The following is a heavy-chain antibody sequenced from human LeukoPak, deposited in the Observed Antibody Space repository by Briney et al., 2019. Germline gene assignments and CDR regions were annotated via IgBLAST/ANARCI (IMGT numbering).Heavy chain of an antibody. Sequence: GGSLRLSCAASVFTFSSYSMNLVRQAPGKGLEWVSSISSSSSYIYYADSVKGRFTISRDNAKNSLYLQMNSLRAEDTAVYYCAGHYGGRADYWGQGTLVTVSS. J-gene: IGHJ4*02. CDR3: AGHYGGRADY. D-gene: IGHD4-23*01. V-gene: IGHV3-21*01. CDR2: ISSSSSYI. CDR1: VFTFSSYS.